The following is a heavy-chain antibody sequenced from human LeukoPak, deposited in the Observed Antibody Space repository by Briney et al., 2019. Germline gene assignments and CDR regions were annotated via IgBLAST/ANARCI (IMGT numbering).Heavy chain of an antibody. V-gene: IGHV3-21*01. J-gene: IGHJ5*02. Sequence: GGSLRLSCAASGFTFSTYRMNWVRQAPGKGLEWVSSISGSSSYIYYADSVKGRFTISRDGAQNSLYLQMNSLRAEDTAVYYCARGQSYGWFDPWGQGTLVTVSS. D-gene: IGHD5-18*01. CDR1: GFTFSTYR. CDR2: ISGSSSYI. CDR3: ARGQSYGWFDP.